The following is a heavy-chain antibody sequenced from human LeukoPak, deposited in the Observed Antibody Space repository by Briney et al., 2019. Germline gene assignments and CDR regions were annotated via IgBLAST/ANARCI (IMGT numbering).Heavy chain of an antibody. CDR1: GFTFSSYA. Sequence: GGSLRLSCAASGFTFSSYAMSWVRQAPGKGLEGVSAISGSGGSTYYADSVKGRFTISRDNSKNTLYLQMNSLRAEDTAVYYCAKYQLPGYYFDYWGQGTLVTVSS. CDR3: AKYQLPGYYFDY. V-gene: IGHV3-23*01. J-gene: IGHJ4*02. D-gene: IGHD2-2*01. CDR2: ISGSGGST.